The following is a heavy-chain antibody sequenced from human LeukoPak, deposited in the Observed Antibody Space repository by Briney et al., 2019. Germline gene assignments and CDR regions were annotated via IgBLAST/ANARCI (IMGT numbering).Heavy chain of an antibody. CDR1: GFTFSSYA. Sequence: PGGSLRLSCAASGFTFSSYAMHWVRQAPGKGLEWVAVISYDGSNKYYADSVKGRFTISRDNSKNTLYLQMNSLRAEDTAVYYCARDDRGYYGSGSFDYWGQGTLVTVSS. CDR3: ARDDRGYYGSGSFDY. D-gene: IGHD3-10*01. V-gene: IGHV3-30-3*01. CDR2: ISYDGSNK. J-gene: IGHJ4*02.